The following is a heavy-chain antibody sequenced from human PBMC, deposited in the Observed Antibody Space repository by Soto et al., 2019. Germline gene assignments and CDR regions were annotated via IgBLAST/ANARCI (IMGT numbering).Heavy chain of an antibody. CDR1: GFPFSNYA. CDR2: ISNSGGST. D-gene: IGHD3-22*01. CDR3: AKRRFFDSSGFYYYYYFDY. J-gene: IGHJ4*02. V-gene: IGHV3-23*01. Sequence: PGGSLRLSCAASGFPFSNYAMSWVRQAPGKGLEWVSGISNSGGSTYYADSVKGRFTSSRDNSKNTLFLQMNSLRAEDTAVYYCAKRRFFDSSGFYYYYYFDYWGQGTLVT.